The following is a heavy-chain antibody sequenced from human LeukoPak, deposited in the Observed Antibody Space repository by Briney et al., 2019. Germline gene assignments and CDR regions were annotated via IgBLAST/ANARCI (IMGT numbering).Heavy chain of an antibody. Sequence: ASVTVSCEASGFTFATSTMQWVRQARGQRLEWMGWIVVGSGHTNYAQKFQQRVTITRDMSTSTAYIYLSSLTSEDTALYYCAATLTVTTGSTYYGMDIWGQGTTVTVSS. J-gene: IGHJ6*02. D-gene: IGHD4-17*01. CDR1: GFTFATST. CDR3: AATLTVTTGSTYYGMDI. V-gene: IGHV1-58*02. CDR2: IVVGSGHT.